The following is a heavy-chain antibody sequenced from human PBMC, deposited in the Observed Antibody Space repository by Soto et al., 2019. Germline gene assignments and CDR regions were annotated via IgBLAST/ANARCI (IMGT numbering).Heavy chain of an antibody. Sequence: QVQLRESGPGLLKPPETLSLTCSVSGVSISSGDFYWAWIRQSPDKGLEWIGSIFKNGITYDNAYLKSRLTXSVYKAXXGFSLTLTSVTPADTATYYCASHLVADSSPNWLDPWGQGILVTVSS. J-gene: IGHJ5*02. V-gene: IGHV4-39*01. CDR2: IFKNGIT. D-gene: IGHD2-15*01. CDR3: ASHLVADSSPNWLDP. CDR1: GVSISSGDFY.